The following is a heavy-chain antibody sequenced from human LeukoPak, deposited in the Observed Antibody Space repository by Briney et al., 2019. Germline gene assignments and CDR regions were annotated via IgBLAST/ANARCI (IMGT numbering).Heavy chain of an antibody. Sequence: GGSLRLSCAASGFTFSNAWMSWVRQAPGKGLEWVGRIKSKTDGGTTDYAAPVKGRFTISRDDSKNTLYLQMNSLKTEDTAVYYCTTGDSGSPANAFDIWGQGTLVTVSS. CDR1: GFTFSNAW. V-gene: IGHV3-15*01. CDR3: TTGDSGSPANAFDI. D-gene: IGHD1-26*01. J-gene: IGHJ3*02. CDR2: IKSKTDGGTT.